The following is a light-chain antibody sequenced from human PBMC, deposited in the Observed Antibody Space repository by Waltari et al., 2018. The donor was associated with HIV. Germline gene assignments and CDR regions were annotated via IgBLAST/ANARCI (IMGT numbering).Light chain of an antibody. CDR3: QQYNNWWT. CDR1: QSIGSK. V-gene: IGKV3-15*01. J-gene: IGKJ1*01. CDR2: GAS. Sequence: EIVMTQSPATLSVSPGERATLSCRASQSIGSKIAWYQQKPGQAPRLLIYGASTRATGIPARFSGTGSGNEFTLTIGSLQSEDFAVYYCQQYNNWWTFGLGTKVE.